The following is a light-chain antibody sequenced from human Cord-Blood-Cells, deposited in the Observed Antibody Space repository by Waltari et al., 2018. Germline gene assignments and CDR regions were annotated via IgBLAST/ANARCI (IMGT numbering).Light chain of an antibody. V-gene: IGLV2-11*01. CDR3: CSYAGSYTRDV. J-gene: IGLJ1*01. CDR2: AVS. Sequence: QSALTQPRSVSGSPGQSVTISCTGPSSYVGGYNYVSWYQQHPGKAPKLMIDAVSKRPSGGPDLFAGANAGNTASLTISGLQAEDEADYYFCSYAGSYTRDVFGTGTKVTVL. CDR1: SSYVGGYNY.